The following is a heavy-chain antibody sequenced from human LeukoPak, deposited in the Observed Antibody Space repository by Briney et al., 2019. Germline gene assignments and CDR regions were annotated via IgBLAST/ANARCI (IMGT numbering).Heavy chain of an antibody. CDR1: GGSISSGGYY. J-gene: IGHJ3*02. CDR3: ARDGPRGAFDI. V-gene: IGHV4-31*03. Sequence: PSQTLSLTCTVSGGSISSGGYYWSWIRQHPGKGLEWIGYIYYSGSTYYNPSLKSRVTISVGTSKNQFSLKLSSVTAADTAVYYCARDGPRGAFDIWGQGTMVTVSS. D-gene: IGHD3-10*01. CDR2: IYYSGST.